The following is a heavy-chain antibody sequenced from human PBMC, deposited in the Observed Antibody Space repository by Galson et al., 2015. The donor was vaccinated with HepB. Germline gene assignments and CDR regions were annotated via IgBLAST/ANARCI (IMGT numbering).Heavy chain of an antibody. Sequence: SVKVSCKASGYTFTGYYMHWVRQAPGQGLEWMGWISAYNGNTNYAQKLQGRVTMTTDTSTSTAYMELRSLRSDDTAVYYCARAGTYYYDSSGYYYRYFDYWGQGTLVTVSS. CDR2: ISAYNGNT. V-gene: IGHV1-18*04. CDR1: GYTFTGYY. CDR3: ARAGTYYYDSSGYYYRYFDY. D-gene: IGHD3-22*01. J-gene: IGHJ4*02.